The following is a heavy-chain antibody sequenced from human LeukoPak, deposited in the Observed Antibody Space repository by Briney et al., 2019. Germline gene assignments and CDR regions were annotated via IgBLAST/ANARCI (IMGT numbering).Heavy chain of an antibody. V-gene: IGHV3-66*01. D-gene: IGHD3-16*01. CDR2: IYSGGST. J-gene: IGHJ2*01. CDR1: GFTVSDNY. Sequence: GGSLRVSCAASGFTVSDNYMSWVRQAPGKGLEWVSVIYSGGSTCYADSVKVRFTISRDSSKNTLYLQMNSLRAEDTAVYYCARDSRWGSYWYFDLWGRGTLVTVSS. CDR3: ARDSRWGSYWYFDL.